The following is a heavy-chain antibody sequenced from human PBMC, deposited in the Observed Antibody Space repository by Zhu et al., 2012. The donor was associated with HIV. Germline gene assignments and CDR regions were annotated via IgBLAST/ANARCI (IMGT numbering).Heavy chain of an antibody. D-gene: IGHD3-16*01. J-gene: IGHJ4*02. V-gene: IGHV4-4*09. Sequence: QVQLQESGPRLVKPSETLSLTCTVSGGSIDYYYWSWLRQPPGKELGWIGYINTNENTNYNPSLQSRVTISADTSKNQFSLKLTSVTAADTAVYYCARGGRNFDYWGQGTLVTVSS. CDR3: ARGGRNFDY. CDR2: INTNENT. CDR1: GGSIDYYY.